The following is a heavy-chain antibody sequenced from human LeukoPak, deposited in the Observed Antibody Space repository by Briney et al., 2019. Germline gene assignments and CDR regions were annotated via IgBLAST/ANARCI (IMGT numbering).Heavy chain of an antibody. CDR2: IKQDGSDK. J-gene: IGHJ5*02. D-gene: IGHD6-13*01. CDR3: VRDSYTRELHEIDADL. Sequence: PGGSLRLSCAASGFSFSNYWMTWVRQAPGKGLEWVANIKQDGSDKHYVDSVKGRFTISRDNAKNSLYLQMNTLRAEDTAVYYCVRDSYTRELHEIDADLWGQGTPVTGSS. CDR1: GFSFSNYW. V-gene: IGHV3-7*03.